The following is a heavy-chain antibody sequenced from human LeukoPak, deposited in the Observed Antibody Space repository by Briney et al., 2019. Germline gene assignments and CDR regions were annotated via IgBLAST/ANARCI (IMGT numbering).Heavy chain of an antibody. V-gene: IGHV3-48*01. Sequence: GGSLRLSCAASGFTFSSYSMNWVRQAPGKGLEWISYISSSSSTIYYADSVKGRFTISRDNPKNTLYLQMNSLRAEDTAVYYCARGSYSSSWYLAYWGQGTLVTVSS. J-gene: IGHJ4*02. D-gene: IGHD6-13*01. CDR1: GFTFSSYS. CDR2: ISSSSSTI. CDR3: ARGSYSSSWYLAY.